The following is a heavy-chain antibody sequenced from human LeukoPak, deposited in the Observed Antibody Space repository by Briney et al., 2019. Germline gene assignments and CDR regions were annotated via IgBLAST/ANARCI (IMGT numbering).Heavy chain of an antibody. CDR3: TAKGERGGSYWGGEY. D-gene: IGHD3-10*01. Sequence: GGSLRLSCATSGFNFEDYAMNWVRQAPGKGLEWVGLIASKAYGGTEDFAASVKGRFSISRDDSKALAYLQMNSLKSEGKGVYFCTAKGERGGSYWGGEYWGQGTLVVVSS. CDR1: GFNFEDYA. V-gene: IGHV3-49*04. J-gene: IGHJ4*02. CDR2: IASKAYGGTE.